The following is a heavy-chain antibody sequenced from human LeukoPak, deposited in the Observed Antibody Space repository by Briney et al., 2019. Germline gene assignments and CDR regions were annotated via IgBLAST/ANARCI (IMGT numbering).Heavy chain of an antibody. V-gene: IGHV3-30*18. CDR2: ISYDGSNK. J-gene: IGHJ4*02. CDR1: GFTFSSYG. D-gene: IGHD5-12*01. CDR3: AKGGWLDN. Sequence: GRSLRLSCAASGFTFSSYGMHWVRQAPGKGLEWVAVISYDGSNKYYADSVKGRFTISRDNSKNTLYLQMNSLRAEDTAVYYCAKGGWLDNWGQGTLVTVSS.